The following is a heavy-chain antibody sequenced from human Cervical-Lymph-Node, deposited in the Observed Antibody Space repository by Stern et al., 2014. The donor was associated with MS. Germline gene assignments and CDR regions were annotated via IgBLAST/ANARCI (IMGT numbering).Heavy chain of an antibody. Sequence: VQLLESGSGLVKPSQTLSLTCAVSGGSISSGGYSWSWIRQPPGKGLEWIGYIYHSGSTYYNPSLKSLVTISVDRSKNQFSLKLSSVTAADTAVYYCARSSTVTPNAFDIWGQGTMVTVSS. D-gene: IGHD4-17*01. CDR3: ARSSTVTPNAFDI. CDR1: GGSISSGGYS. V-gene: IGHV4-30-2*01. CDR2: IYHSGST. J-gene: IGHJ3*02.